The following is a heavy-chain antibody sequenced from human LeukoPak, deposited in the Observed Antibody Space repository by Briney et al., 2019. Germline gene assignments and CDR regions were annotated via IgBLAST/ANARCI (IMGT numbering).Heavy chain of an antibody. CDR3: ARDNSVGDNAWWFDP. D-gene: IGHD1-26*01. Sequence: RGEPLKISCKGSGYSFTSYWIGWVRQMPGKGLEWMGIIYPGDSDTRYSPSFQGQVTISADKSISTAYLQWSSLKASDTAMYYCARDNSVGDNAWWFDPWGQGTLVTVSS. CDR1: GYSFTSYW. J-gene: IGHJ5*02. CDR2: IYPGDSDT. V-gene: IGHV5-51*01.